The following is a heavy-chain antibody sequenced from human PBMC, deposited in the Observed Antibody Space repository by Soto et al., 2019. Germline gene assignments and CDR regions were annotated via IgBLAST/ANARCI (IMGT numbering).Heavy chain of an antibody. CDR3: ARGRHYYDSGNWFDP. CDR1: GGSISSGDYY. V-gene: IGHV4-30-4*01. Sequence: SETLSLTCTVSGGSISSGDYYWSWIRQPPGKGLEWIGYIYYSGSTYYNPPLKSRVTISVDTSKNQFSLKLSSVTAADTAVYYCARGRHYYDSGNWFDPWGQGTLVTVSS. D-gene: IGHD3-22*01. CDR2: IYYSGST. J-gene: IGHJ5*02.